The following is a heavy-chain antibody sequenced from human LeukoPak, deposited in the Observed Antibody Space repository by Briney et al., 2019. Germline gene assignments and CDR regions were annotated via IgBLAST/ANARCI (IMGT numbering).Heavy chain of an antibody. CDR1: GYTFTSYY. V-gene: IGHV1-46*01. Sequence: ASVKVSCKASGYTFTSYYMHWVRQAPGQGLEWMGIINPSGGSTSYAHKFQGRVTMTRDTSTSTVYMELSSLRSEDTAVYYCARDRNSGSYLSDAFDIWGQGTMVTVSS. D-gene: IGHD1-26*01. CDR2: INPSGGST. J-gene: IGHJ3*02. CDR3: ARDRNSGSYLSDAFDI.